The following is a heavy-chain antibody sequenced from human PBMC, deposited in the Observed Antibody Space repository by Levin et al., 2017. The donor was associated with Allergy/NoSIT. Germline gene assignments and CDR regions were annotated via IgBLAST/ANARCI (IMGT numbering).Heavy chain of an antibody. V-gene: IGHV3-21*01. D-gene: IGHD2-15*01. CDR1: GFTFSSSS. Sequence: LSLTCAASGFTFSSSSMNWVRQAPGKGLEWVSSISSSSSYIYYADSVKGRFTISRDNAKNSLYLQMNSLRAEDTAVYYCARGRADIVVVVAAYFDYWGQGTLVTVSS. J-gene: IGHJ4*02. CDR2: ISSSSSYI. CDR3: ARGRADIVVVVAAYFDY.